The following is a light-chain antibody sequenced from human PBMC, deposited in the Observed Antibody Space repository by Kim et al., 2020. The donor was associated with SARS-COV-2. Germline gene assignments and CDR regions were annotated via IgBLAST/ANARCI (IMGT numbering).Light chain of an antibody. J-gene: IGKJ1*01. CDR3: QQSYTTPRT. CDR2: AAS. Sequence: GDRVTSTCRASQNIRNYVNWYQQKPGRAPSLLIYAASSLQSGVPSRFSGGGSGTDFTLTISSLQSEDSASYYCQQSYTTPRTFGQGTKVDIK. CDR1: QNIRNY. V-gene: IGKV1-39*01.